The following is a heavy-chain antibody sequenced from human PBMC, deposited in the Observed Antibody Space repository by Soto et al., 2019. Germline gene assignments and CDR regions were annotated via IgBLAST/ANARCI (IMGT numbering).Heavy chain of an antibody. CDR3: ARGPPLGY. CDR1: GCSISSGGYS. J-gene: IGHJ4*02. V-gene: IGHV4-30-2*01. CDR2: IYHSRST. Sequence: TSETLSLTCAVSGCSISSGGYSWSWIRQPPGKGLECIGYIYHSRSTYYNPSLKSRVTISVDRSKNQFSLKLSSVTAADTAVYYCARGPPLGYWGQGTLVTVSS.